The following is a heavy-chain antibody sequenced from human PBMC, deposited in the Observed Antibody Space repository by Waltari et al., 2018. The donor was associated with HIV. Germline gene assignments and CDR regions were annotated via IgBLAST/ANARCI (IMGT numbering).Heavy chain of an antibody. J-gene: IGHJ4*02. Sequence: QVQLVQSGAEVKKPGSSVKVSCKASGGSISTYAISWVRQAPGQGLEWMGGIIPIFGTANFAQKFQGRVTFTDVSTSTAYMELSSLTSKDTAVYYCARDLNAVELGTGTPGYWGQGTLVTVSS. CDR1: GGSISTYA. CDR3: ARDLNAVELGTGTPGY. CDR2: IIPIFGTA. V-gene: IGHV1-69*01. D-gene: IGHD1-1*01.